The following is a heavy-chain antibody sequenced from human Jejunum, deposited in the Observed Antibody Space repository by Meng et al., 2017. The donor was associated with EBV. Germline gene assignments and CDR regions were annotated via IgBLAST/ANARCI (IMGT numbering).Heavy chain of an antibody. Sequence: LQALCPGPVNPSATCLFHGVSPGDSTSNRPWWSWGPQPPGKGLGWIGEMQPGGSTNSNPSLKSRVTISVDNSKNQFSLKLTSVTAADTAVYYCAKSNDYSLNSWGQGTLVTVSS. CDR2: MQPGGST. CDR3: AKSNDYSLNS. D-gene: IGHD4-11*01. CDR1: GDSTSNRPW. J-gene: IGHJ4*02. V-gene: IGHV4-4*02.